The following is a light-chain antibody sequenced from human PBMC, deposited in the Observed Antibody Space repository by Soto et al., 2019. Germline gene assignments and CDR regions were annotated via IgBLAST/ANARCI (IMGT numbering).Light chain of an antibody. Sequence: EIVLTQSPATLSLSPGERATLSCRASQSVSTYLAWYHQKPGQAPRLLIYDASNRATGIPARFSGGGSGTDFTLTISSLEPEDFAVYYCQQRSNWITFGQGTRLEIE. CDR2: DAS. CDR1: QSVSTY. CDR3: QQRSNWIT. J-gene: IGKJ5*01. V-gene: IGKV3-11*01.